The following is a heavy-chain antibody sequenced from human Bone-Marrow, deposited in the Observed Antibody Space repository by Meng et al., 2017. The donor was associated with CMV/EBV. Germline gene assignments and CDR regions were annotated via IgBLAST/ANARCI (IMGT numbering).Heavy chain of an antibody. CDR1: GYTFTAHY. D-gene: IGHD7-27*01. CDR3: ARDNNWGPDY. CDR2: IHPHRGDT. V-gene: IGHV1-2*02. J-gene: IGHJ4*02. Sequence: ASVKVSCKASGYTFTAHYFHWVRQAPGQGLEWMGWIHPHRGDTNYAQQFQGRVTLTRDTSINTGYMELTRLTSDDTAAYYCARDNNWGPDYWGQGTPVTVSS.